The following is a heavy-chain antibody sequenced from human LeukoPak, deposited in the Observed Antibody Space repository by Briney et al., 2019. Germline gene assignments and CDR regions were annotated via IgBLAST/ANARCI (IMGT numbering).Heavy chain of an antibody. CDR3: ARDAVDTANAV. D-gene: IGHD5-18*01. Sequence: GGSLRLSCAASGFTFNNYAMHWVRQAPGKGLVWVSHINSDGSITSYADSVKGRFTISRDNAKNTLYLQMNSLRAEDTAVYYCARDAVDTANAVWGQGTTVTVSS. V-gene: IGHV3-74*01. J-gene: IGHJ6*01. CDR2: INSDGSIT. CDR1: GFTFNNYA.